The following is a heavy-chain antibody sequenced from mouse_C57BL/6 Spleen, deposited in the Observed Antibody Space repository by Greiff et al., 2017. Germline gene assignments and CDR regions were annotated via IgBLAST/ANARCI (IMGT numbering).Heavy chain of an antibody. Sequence: VKLQESGAELVRPGTSVKMSCKASGYTFTNYWIGWAKQRPGHGLEWIGDIYPGGGYTNYNEKFKGKATLTADKSSSPAYMQFSSLTSEDSAIYYCARGGDYDAYYYAMDSWGQGTSDTVSS. CDR2: IYPGGGYT. CDR1: GYTFTNYW. V-gene: IGHV1-63*01. J-gene: IGHJ4*01. D-gene: IGHD2-4*01. CDR3: ARGGDYDAYYYAMDS.